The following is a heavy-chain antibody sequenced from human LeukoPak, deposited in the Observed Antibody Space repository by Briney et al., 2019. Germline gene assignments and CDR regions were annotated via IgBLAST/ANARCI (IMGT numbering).Heavy chain of an antibody. Sequence: SETLSLTCAVYGGSFSGYYWSWIRQPPGKGLEWIGEINHSGSTNYNPSLKSRVTISVDTSKNQFSLKLSSVTAADTAVYYCAREGYGSGSYPFDYWGQGTLVTVSS. J-gene: IGHJ4*02. D-gene: IGHD3-10*01. V-gene: IGHV4-34*01. CDR1: GGSFSGYY. CDR3: AREGYGSGSYPFDY. CDR2: INHSGST.